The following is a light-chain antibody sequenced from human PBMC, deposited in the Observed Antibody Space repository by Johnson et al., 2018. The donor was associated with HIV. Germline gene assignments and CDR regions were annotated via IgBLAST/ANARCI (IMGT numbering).Light chain of an antibody. CDR2: DNT. V-gene: IGLV1-51*01. Sequence: QSVLTQPPSVSAAPGQKVTISCSGSSSNIGNNDVSWYQQLPGTAPKLLIYDNTKRPSGIPDRFSGSKSGTSATLGITGLQTGDEADYYCGRWADSLSTYVFGTGTKVTVL. CDR3: GRWADSLSTYV. CDR1: SSNIGNND. J-gene: IGLJ1*01.